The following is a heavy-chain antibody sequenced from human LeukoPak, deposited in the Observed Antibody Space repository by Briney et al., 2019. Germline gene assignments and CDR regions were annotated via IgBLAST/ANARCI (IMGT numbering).Heavy chain of an antibody. CDR2: IGRSVGAT. D-gene: IGHD5-18*01. CDR3: AKRDSAGPYYFVN. J-gene: IGHJ4*02. V-gene: IGHV3-23*01. Sequence: PGGSLRLSCAASGFTFSSYAMSWVRQAPGKGLEWVSCIGRSVGATYYADSVKGRCTISRDNSKNTLYLQMNSLRAEDTAVYYCAKRDSAGPYYFVNWGQGTLVTASS. CDR1: GFTFSSYA.